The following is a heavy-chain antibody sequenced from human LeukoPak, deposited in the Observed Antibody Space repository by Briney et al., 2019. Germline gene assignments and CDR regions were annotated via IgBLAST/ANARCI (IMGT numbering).Heavy chain of an antibody. V-gene: IGHV4-59*01. D-gene: IGHD4-23*01. CDR2: IYYSGGT. Sequence: PSETLSLTCTVSGGSISSYYWSWLRQPPGKGLECIGYIYYSGGTNYNPSLRSRVTISVDTSNNQFSLKLSSVTAADTAVYYCERASVVYYYMDVWGKGTTVTVSS. J-gene: IGHJ6*03. CDR1: GGSISSYY. CDR3: ERASVVYYYMDV.